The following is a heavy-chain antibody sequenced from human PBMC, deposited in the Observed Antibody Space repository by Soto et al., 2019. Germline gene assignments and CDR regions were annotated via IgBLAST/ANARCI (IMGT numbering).Heavy chain of an antibody. J-gene: IGHJ4*02. Sequence: VASVKVSCKASGYTFTSYGISWVRQAPGQGLEWMGWISAYNGNTNYAQKLQGRVTMTTDTSTSTAYMELRSLRSDNTAVYYCARVRDYDSSGYPLYYFDYWGQGXLVTVYS. CDR1: GYTFTSYG. D-gene: IGHD3-22*01. V-gene: IGHV1-18*04. CDR2: ISAYNGNT. CDR3: ARVRDYDSSGYPLYYFDY.